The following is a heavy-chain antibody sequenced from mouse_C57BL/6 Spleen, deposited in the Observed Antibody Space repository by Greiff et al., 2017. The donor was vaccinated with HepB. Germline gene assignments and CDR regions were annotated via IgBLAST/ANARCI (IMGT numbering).Heavy chain of an antibody. CDR2: IDPSDSYT. Sequence: QVQLQQPGAELVMPGASVKLSCKASGYTFTSYWMHWVKQRPGQGLEWIGEIDPSDSYTNYNQKFKGKSTLTVDKSSSTAYMQLSSLTSEDSAVYYCARVNYYGSYYYFDYWGQGTTLTVSS. J-gene: IGHJ2*01. CDR1: GYTFTSYW. V-gene: IGHV1-69*01. CDR3: ARVNYYGSYYYFDY. D-gene: IGHD1-1*01.